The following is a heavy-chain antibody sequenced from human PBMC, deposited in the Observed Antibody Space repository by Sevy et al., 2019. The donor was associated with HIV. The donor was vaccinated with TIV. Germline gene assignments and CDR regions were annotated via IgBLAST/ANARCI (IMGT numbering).Heavy chain of an antibody. V-gene: IGHV3-7*03. D-gene: IGHD6-19*01. CDR3: AKGGIAVAGTIGS. Sequence: GGSLRLSCAASGFTFSSYWMSWVRQAPGKGLECVANIKQDGSEKYYVDSVKGRFTISRDNAKNSLYLQMNSLRAEDTAVYYCAKGGIAVAGTIGSWGQGTLVIVSS. CDR2: IKQDGSEK. CDR1: GFTFSSYW. J-gene: IGHJ5*02.